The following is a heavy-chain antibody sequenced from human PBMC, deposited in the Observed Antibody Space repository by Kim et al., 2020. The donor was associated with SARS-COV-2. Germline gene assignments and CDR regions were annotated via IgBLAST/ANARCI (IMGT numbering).Heavy chain of an antibody. J-gene: IGHJ4*02. CDR3: ARGVQTEMATAYPVPYFDY. D-gene: IGHD5-12*01. V-gene: IGHV1-69*01. Sequence: GRFTITEDESTSTAYMELSSLRSEDTAVYYCARGVQTEMATAYPVPYFDYWGQGTLVTVSS.